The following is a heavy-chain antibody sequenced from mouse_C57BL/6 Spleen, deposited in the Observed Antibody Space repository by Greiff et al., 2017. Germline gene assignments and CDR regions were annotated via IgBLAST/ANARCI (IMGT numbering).Heavy chain of an antibody. CDR2: INPNNGGT. Sequence: EVQLQQSGPELVKPGASVKMSCKASGYTFTDYNMHWVKQSHGKSLEWIGYINPNNGGTSYNQKFKGKATLTVNKSSSTAYMELRSLTSEDSAVYYCAYYYGSSRVGYWGQGTTLTVSS. CDR3: AYYYGSSRVGY. J-gene: IGHJ2*01. CDR1: GYTFTDYN. V-gene: IGHV1-22*01. D-gene: IGHD1-1*01.